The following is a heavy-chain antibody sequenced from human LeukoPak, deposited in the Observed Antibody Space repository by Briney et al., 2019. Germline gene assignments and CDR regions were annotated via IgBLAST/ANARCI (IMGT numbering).Heavy chain of an antibody. J-gene: IGHJ4*02. CDR2: IYYSGST. Sequence: PSETLSLTCTVSGGSISSSSYYWGWIRQPPGKGLEWIGSIYYSGSTYYNPSLKSRVTISVDTSKNQFSLKLSSVTAADTAVYYCARHFEIDFWSGYSNPAFDYWGQGTLVTVSS. V-gene: IGHV4-39*01. CDR3: ARHFEIDFWSGYSNPAFDY. CDR1: GGSISSSSYY. D-gene: IGHD3-3*01.